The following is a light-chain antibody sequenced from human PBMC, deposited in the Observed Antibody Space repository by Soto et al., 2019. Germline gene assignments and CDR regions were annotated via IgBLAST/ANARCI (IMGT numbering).Light chain of an antibody. CDR1: QSVSSSY. Sequence: EIVLTQSPGTLSLSQGERTTLSCRASQSVSSSYLAWYQQKPGQAPRLLIYGASSRATGIPDRFSGSGSGTDFTLTISRLEPEDFAVYYCQQYSSSPRTFGQGTKVDIK. J-gene: IGKJ1*01. CDR2: GAS. V-gene: IGKV3-20*01. CDR3: QQYSSSPRT.